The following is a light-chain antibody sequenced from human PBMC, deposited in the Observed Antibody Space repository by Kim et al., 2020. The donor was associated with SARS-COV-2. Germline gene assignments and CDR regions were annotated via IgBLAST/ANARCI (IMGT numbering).Light chain of an antibody. J-gene: IGKJ1*01. V-gene: IGKV1-5*01. CDR2: DAS. CDR3: QQYNSHPGT. Sequence: DIQMTQSPSTLSASVGDRVTITCRASQSISSWLAWYQQKPGKAPKLLIYDASNLESGDPLRFSGSGSGTEFTLTISSLQPDDIATYYCQQYNSHPGTFGQGTKVDIK. CDR1: QSISSW.